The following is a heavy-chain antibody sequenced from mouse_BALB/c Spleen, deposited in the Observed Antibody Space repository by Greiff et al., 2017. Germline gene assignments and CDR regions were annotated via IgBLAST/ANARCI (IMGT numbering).Heavy chain of an antibody. CDR2: IYPGNVNT. Sequence: QVQLKQSGPELVKPGASVRISCKASGYTFTSYYIHWVKQRPGQGLEWIGWIYPGNVNTKYNEKFKGKATLTADKSSSTAYMQLSSLTSEDSAVYFCARESSYGAMDYWGQGTSVTVSS. CDR3: ARESSYGAMDY. J-gene: IGHJ4*01. V-gene: IGHV1S56*01. CDR1: GYTFTSYY. D-gene: IGHD1-1*01.